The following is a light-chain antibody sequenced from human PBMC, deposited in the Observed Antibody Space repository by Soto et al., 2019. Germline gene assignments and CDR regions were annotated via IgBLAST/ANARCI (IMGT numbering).Light chain of an antibody. CDR3: QQYNTGPPWT. J-gene: IGKJ1*01. CDR2: GAS. CDR1: HSVSSRY. V-gene: IGKV3-20*01. Sequence: IVLTISVGTLSLSPGERATLSCRASHSVSSRYLAWYQQTPGQAPRLLIYGASNRATGIPDRFGGSGSGTDFTLTISRLQAEDSAVYFCQQYNTGPPWTFGHRTKV.